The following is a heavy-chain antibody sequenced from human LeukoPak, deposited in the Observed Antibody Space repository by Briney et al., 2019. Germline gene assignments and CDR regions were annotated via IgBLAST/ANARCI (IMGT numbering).Heavy chain of an antibody. J-gene: IGHJ3*02. CDR1: GLTFSSYW. V-gene: IGHV3-7*01. CDR3: ARTHPSAFDI. CDR2: IKQDGSEK. Sequence: GGSLRLSCAASGLTFSSYWMGWVRQAPGKGLEWVANIKQDGSEKYYVDSVKGRFTISRDNAKNSLYLQMNSLRAEDTAVYYCARTHPSAFDIWGQETMVTVSS.